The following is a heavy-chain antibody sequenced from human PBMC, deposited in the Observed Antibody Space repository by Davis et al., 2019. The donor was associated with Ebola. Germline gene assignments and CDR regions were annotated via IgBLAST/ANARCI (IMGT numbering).Heavy chain of an antibody. CDR3: AKGTNSGWYYFDY. D-gene: IGHD6-19*01. CDR2: ISGSGGST. CDR1: GFTFSSYS. V-gene: IGHV3-23*01. J-gene: IGHJ4*02. Sequence: GGSLRLSCAASGFTFSSYSMNWVRQAPGKGLEWVSSISGSGGSTYYADSVKGRFTVSRDNSKNTLYLQMNSLRAEDTAVYYCAKGTNSGWYYFDYWGQGTLVTVSS.